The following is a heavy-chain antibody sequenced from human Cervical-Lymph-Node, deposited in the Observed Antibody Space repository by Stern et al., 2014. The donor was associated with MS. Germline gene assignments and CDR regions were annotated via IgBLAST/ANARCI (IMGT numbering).Heavy chain of an antibody. J-gene: IGHJ1*01. V-gene: IGHV1-46*03. Sequence: VQLVQSGAEVKKPGASVKVSCKASGDTFASYPIHWLRQAPGQGPGWMGIVNPTDGGTTYAQTFQGRVTMTRDTSTRTVYMELSSLRAEDTAMYFCANPLPYANWGQGTRVTVSS. CDR1: GDTFASYP. CDR2: VNPTDGGT. D-gene: IGHD4-17*01. CDR3: ANPLPYAN.